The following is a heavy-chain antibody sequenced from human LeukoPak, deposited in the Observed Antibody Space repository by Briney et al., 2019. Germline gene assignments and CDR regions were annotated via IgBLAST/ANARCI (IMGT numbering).Heavy chain of an antibody. D-gene: IGHD3-22*01. Sequence: GGSLRLSCAASGFTFSSYAMSWVRQAPGEGLEWVSAISGSGGSTYYADSVKGRFTISRDNSKNTLYLQMNSLRAEDTAVYYCAKDLALGGDSSGYYFDYWGQGTLVTVSS. CDR1: GFTFSSYA. J-gene: IGHJ4*02. CDR3: AKDLALGGDSSGYYFDY. CDR2: ISGSGGST. V-gene: IGHV3-23*01.